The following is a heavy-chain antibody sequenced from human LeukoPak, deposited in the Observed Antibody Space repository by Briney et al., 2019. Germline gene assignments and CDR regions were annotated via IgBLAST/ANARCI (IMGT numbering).Heavy chain of an antibody. CDR1: GFTFSSYS. J-gene: IGHJ4*02. CDR2: ISSSSSYI. Sequence: MSGGSLRLSCAASGFTFSSYSMNWVRQAPGKGLEWVSSISSSSSYIYYADSVKGRFTISRDNAKNSLYLQMNTLRAEDTAVYYCASESPSSSSRTLDYWGQGTLVTVSS. V-gene: IGHV3-21*01. D-gene: IGHD2-2*01. CDR3: ASESPSSSSRTLDY.